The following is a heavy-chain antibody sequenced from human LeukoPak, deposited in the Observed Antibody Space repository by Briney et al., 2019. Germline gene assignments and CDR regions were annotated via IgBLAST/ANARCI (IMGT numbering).Heavy chain of an antibody. V-gene: IGHV3-48*03. J-gene: IGHJ4*02. CDR3: ARVGGPAAGHFDY. CDR1: GSTFSSYE. D-gene: IGHD2-2*01. CDR2: ISSSGSTI. Sequence: GGSLRLSCAASGSTFSSYEMNWVRQAPGKGLEWVSYISSSGSTIYYADSVKGRFTISRDNAKNSLYLQMNSLRAEDTAVYYCARVGGPAAGHFDYWGQGTLVTVSS.